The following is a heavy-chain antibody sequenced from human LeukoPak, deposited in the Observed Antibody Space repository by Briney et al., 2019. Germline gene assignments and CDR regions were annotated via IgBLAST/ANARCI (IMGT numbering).Heavy chain of an antibody. Sequence: PGRSLRLSCAASGFTFGGYWMHWVRQAPGKGLVWVSRINSDGSTTTYADSVKGRFTTSRDNAKNTLFLQMNSLSVEDTAVYYCARDYYGSGDYWGQGTLVTVSS. J-gene: IGHJ4*02. V-gene: IGHV3-74*01. D-gene: IGHD3-10*01. CDR3: ARDYYGSGDY. CDR1: GFTFGGYW. CDR2: INSDGSTT.